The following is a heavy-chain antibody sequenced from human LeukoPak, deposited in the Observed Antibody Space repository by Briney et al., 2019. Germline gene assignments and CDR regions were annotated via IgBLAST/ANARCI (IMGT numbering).Heavy chain of an antibody. V-gene: IGHV3-23*01. CDR2: ITGSGTGT. D-gene: IGHD4-17*01. CDR1: GLTFRSYA. Sequence: GGSLRLSCAASGLTFRSYAVTWVRQTPGKGLEWISSITGSGTGTQYADSVKGRFTISRDSSKNTVYLQMNSLRAEDTALYYCSKDPNGDYVGAFDAWGQGTMVTVSS. J-gene: IGHJ3*01. CDR3: SKDPNGDYVGAFDA.